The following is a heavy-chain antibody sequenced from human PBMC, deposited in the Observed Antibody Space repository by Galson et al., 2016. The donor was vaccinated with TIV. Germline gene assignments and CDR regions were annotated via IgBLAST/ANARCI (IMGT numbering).Heavy chain of an antibody. J-gene: IGHJ6*02. CDR2: IDWDGDK. Sequence: PALVKPTQTLTLTCSFSGFSLRTSGMCVSWIRQPPGKALEWLARIDWDGDKYYNASLKTRVSISKDTSKNQEVLTMTNMDQVDTGTYYCARNSGHYYGMDVWGQGTTVTVSS. CDR3: ARNSGHYYGMDV. V-gene: IGHV2-70*11. CDR1: GFSLRTSGMC.